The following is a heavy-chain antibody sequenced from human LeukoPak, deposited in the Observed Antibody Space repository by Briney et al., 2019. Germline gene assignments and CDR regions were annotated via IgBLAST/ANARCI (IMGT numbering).Heavy chain of an antibody. CDR3: AKRYYYDSSGYYLYYWYFDL. CDR2: ISGSGGST. CDR1: GFTFNNYA. J-gene: IGHJ2*01. V-gene: IGHV3-23*01. D-gene: IGHD3-22*01. Sequence: GGSLRLSCAASGFTFNNYAMSWVRQAPGKGLEWVSAISGSGGSTYYADSVKGRFTVSRDNSKNTLYLQMNSLRAEDTAVYYCAKRYYYDSSGYYLYYWYFDLWGRGTLVTVSS.